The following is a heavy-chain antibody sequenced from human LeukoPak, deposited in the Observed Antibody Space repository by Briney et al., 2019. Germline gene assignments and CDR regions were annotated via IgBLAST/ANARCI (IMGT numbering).Heavy chain of an antibody. V-gene: IGHV1-2*02. D-gene: IGHD3-22*01. CDR2: INPNSGGT. Sequence: ASVKVSCKASGYTFTGYYMHWVRQAPGQGLEWMGWINPNSGGTNYAQKFQGRVTMTRDTSISTAYMELSRLRSDDTAVYYCARAAPYYYDSSGYLGPYYFDYWGQGTLVTVSS. CDR3: ARAAPYYYDSSGYLGPYYFDY. J-gene: IGHJ4*02. CDR1: GYTFTGYY.